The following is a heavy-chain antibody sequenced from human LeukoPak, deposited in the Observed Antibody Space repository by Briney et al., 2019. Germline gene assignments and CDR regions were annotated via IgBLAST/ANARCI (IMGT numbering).Heavy chain of an antibody. CDR1: GGSITSYY. CDR2: IYNSGST. CDR3: ARLYSSSLGRVFDH. D-gene: IGHD4-11*01. J-gene: IGHJ4*02. V-gene: IGHV4-59*01. Sequence: SETLSLTCTVSGGSITSYYWSWIRQPPGKGLEWIGYIYNSGSTNYNPSLKSRVTISVDTSKNQFSLKLSSVTAADTAVYYCARLYSSSLGRVFDHWGQGTLVTVSS.